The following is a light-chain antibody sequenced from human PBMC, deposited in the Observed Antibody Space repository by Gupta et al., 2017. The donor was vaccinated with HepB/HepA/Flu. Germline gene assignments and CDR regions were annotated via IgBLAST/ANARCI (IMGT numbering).Light chain of an antibody. J-gene: IGKJ5*01. CDR2: GAT. V-gene: IGKV3-20*01. CDR1: QTITSNY. CDR3: QQYGSSPFT. Sequence: EFALTPSPVTLSLSPGERATLSCRASQTITSNYLAWYQQKPGQAPRLLMYGATSRATGVPDRFSGSGSGTDFTLTIRRLEPEDFVVYYCQQYGSSPFTFGQGTRLEIK.